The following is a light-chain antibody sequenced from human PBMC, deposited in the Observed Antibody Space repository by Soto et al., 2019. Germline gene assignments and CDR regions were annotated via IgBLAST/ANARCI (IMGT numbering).Light chain of an antibody. CDR2: GAF. Sequence: EIVLTQSPGTLSLSPGERATLSCRASQSVSSSYLAWYQQKPGQAPRLVIYGAFNRATGIPARFSGSGSGTDFTLTISSLETEDSAIYYCQQRNIWPPVTFGQGTRLEIK. V-gene: IGKV3D-20*02. CDR1: QSVSSSY. CDR3: QQRNIWPPVT. J-gene: IGKJ5*01.